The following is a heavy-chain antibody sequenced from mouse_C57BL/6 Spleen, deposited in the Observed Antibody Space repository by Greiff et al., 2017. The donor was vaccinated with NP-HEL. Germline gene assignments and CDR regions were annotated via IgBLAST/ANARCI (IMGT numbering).Heavy chain of an antibody. V-gene: IGHV5-4*03. Sequence: EVNVVESGGGLVKPGGSLKLSCAASGFTFSSYAMSWVRQTPEKRLEWVATISDGGSYTYYPDNVKGRFTISRDNAKNNLYLQMSHLKSEDTAMYYCAREYYGSSRYFDVWGTGTTVTVSS. CDR3: AREYYGSSRYFDV. J-gene: IGHJ1*03. CDR2: ISDGGSYT. CDR1: GFTFSSYA. D-gene: IGHD1-1*01.